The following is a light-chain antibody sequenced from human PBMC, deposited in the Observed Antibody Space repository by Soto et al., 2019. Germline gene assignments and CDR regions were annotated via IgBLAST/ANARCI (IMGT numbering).Light chain of an antibody. CDR1: QSISSY. Sequence: EIVLTQSPDTLSLSPGERATLSCRASQSISSYLAWYQQKPGQAPRLLIYGASSRATGIPDRLIGSGSGTDFTLAISRLEPVDSAVYFCQQCDTSPWTFGQGTKVEIK. CDR2: GAS. J-gene: IGKJ1*01. CDR3: QQCDTSPWT. V-gene: IGKV3-20*01.